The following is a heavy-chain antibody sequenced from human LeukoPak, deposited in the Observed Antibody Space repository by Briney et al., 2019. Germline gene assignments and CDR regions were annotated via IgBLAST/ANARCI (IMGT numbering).Heavy chain of an antibody. CDR1: GFTFSSYG. Sequence: PGGSLRLSCAASGFTFSSYGMHWVRQAPGKGLVWVAFIRYDGSNKYYADSVKGRFTISRDNSKNTLYLQMNSLRAEDTAVYYCAKNGYDFRGVADYWGQGTLVTVSS. J-gene: IGHJ4*02. CDR2: IRYDGSNK. D-gene: IGHD3-3*01. CDR3: AKNGYDFRGVADY. V-gene: IGHV3-30*02.